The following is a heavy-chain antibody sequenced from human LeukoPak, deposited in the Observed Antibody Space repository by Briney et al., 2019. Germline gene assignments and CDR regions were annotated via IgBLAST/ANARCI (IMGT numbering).Heavy chain of an antibody. J-gene: IGHJ6*03. CDR1: GFTFSSYE. CDR2: ITSSGTYI. D-gene: IGHD1-26*01. V-gene: IGHV3-21*01. Sequence: GGSLRLSCAASGFTFSSYEMNWVRQAPGKGLEWVSSITSSGTYIYYADSVKGRFTISRDNAKNSLYLQMNSLRPEDTAVYYCARDPYSGSYGDYYYYYMDVWGKGTTVTISS. CDR3: ARDPYSGSYGDYYYYYMDV.